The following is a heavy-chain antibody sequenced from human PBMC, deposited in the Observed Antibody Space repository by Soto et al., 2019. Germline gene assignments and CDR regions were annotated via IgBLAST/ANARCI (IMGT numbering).Heavy chain of an antibody. J-gene: IGHJ4*02. D-gene: IGHD3-3*01. CDR3: AHRVLRTVFGLVTTTAIYFDF. CDR2: IYWDGDK. CDR1: GFSLTTSGVG. Sequence: QITLNESGPTQVKPRQTLTLTCTFSGFSLTTSGVGVGWIRQSPGKAPEWLALIYWDGDKRYSPSLKSRLTITKDTSKNQVVLTMADLDPADTDTYYCAHRVLRTVFGLVTTTAIYFDFWGQGTPVAVSS. V-gene: IGHV2-5*02.